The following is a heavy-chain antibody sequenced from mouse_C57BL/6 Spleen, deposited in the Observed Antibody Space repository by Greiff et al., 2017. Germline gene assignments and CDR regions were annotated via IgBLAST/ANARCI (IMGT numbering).Heavy chain of an antibody. Sequence: VQLKESGTVLARPGASVKMSCKTSGYTFTSSWMHWVKQRPGQGLAWIGAIYPGNSATSYNQKFQGKAKLTAVTSASTAYMELSSLTNEDSAVYYCTRSHSNYFDYWGQGTTLTVSS. J-gene: IGHJ2*01. D-gene: IGHD2-5*01. CDR1: GYTFTSSW. CDR2: IYPGNSAT. V-gene: IGHV1-5*01. CDR3: TRSHSNYFDY.